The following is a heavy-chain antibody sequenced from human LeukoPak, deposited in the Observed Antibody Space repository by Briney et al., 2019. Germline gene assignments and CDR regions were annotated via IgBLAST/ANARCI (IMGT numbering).Heavy chain of an antibody. Sequence: RPGGSLRLSCAASGFTVSSNYMSWVRQAPGKGLEWVSVIYSGGSTYYADSVKGRFTISRDNSKNTLYLQMNSLRAEDTAVYYCARDFQRGTGTTAALDYWGQGTLVTVSS. CDR2: IYSGGST. V-gene: IGHV3-66*02. CDR1: GFTVSSNY. D-gene: IGHD1-1*01. CDR3: ARDFQRGTGTTAALDY. J-gene: IGHJ4*02.